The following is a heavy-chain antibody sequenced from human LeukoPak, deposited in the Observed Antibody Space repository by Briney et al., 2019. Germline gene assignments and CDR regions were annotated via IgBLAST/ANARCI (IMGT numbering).Heavy chain of an antibody. J-gene: IGHJ4*02. D-gene: IGHD6-19*01. CDR1: GFTFSSYG. CDR2: ISYDGSNK. CDR3: ARDVWTGVAVSDY. Sequence: GGSLRLSCTASGFTFSSYGMHWVRQAPGKGLEWVAMISYDGSNKFHADSVRGRFTISRDNSKNTLYMQMNSLRADDTAVYYCARDVWTGVAVSDYWGQGTLVTVSS. V-gene: IGHV3-30*03.